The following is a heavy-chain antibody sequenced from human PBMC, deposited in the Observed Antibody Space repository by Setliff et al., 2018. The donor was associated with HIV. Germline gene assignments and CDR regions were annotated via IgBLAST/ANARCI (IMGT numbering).Heavy chain of an antibody. CDR3: AQRNGYGSQNWFDP. Sequence: SGPTLVNPTQTLTLTCTLSGFSLSTNGVGVGWIRQPPGKALEWLALIYWDDDKRYSPSLRSRLTITKDTSRNRVVLTMTNMDPMDTATFYCAQRNGYGSQNWFDPWGQGTLVTVSS. CDR1: GFSLSTNGVG. J-gene: IGHJ5*02. V-gene: IGHV2-5*02. CDR2: IYWDDDK. D-gene: IGHD5-12*01.